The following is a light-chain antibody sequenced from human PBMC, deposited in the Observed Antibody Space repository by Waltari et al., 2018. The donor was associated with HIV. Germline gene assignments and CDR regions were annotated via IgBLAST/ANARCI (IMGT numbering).Light chain of an antibody. Sequence: QSVLTQPPSASGTPGQRVTISCSGSSSNIGSNYVYWYQQLPGTAPKLLIYRNNQRPSGVPDRLSGSKSGISASLAISGLRSEDEADYYCAAWDDSLSGLVFGGGTKLTVL. CDR3: AAWDDSLSGLV. V-gene: IGLV1-47*01. J-gene: IGLJ3*02. CDR2: RNN. CDR1: SSNIGSNY.